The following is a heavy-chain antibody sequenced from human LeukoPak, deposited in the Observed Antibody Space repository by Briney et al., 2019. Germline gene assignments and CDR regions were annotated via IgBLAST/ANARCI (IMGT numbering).Heavy chain of an antibody. CDR1: GGSISSSSYY. CDR3: ARHEGWTPHYYYMDV. CDR2: IYYSGST. V-gene: IGHV4-39*01. D-gene: IGHD6-19*01. Sequence: PSETLSLTCTVSGGSISSSSYYWGWIRQPPGKGLEWIGSIYYSGSTYYNASLKSRVTISVDTSKNQFFLKLSSVTAADTAVYYCARHEGWTPHYYYMDVWGKGTTVTVSS. J-gene: IGHJ6*03.